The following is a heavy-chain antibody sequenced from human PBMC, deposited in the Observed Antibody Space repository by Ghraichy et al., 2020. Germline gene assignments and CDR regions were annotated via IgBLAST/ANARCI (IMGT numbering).Heavy chain of an antibody. D-gene: IGHD6-19*01. V-gene: IGHV3-53*01. CDR2: IYSGSTTT. J-gene: IGHJ4*02. Sequence: GGSLRLSCVASGVSVRSDYMSWVRQAAGRGLEWVSIIYSGSTTTYYADSVKGRFTISRDSSKNTLYLQMNSLRAEDTALYYCARGGSGSEYWGQGTLVTVSS. CDR1: GVSVRSDY. CDR3: ARGGSGSEY.